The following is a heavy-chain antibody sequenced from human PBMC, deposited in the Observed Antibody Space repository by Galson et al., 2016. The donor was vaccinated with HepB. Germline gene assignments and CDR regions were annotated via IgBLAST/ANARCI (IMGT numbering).Heavy chain of an antibody. CDR1: GFTITRYN. D-gene: IGHD6-13*01. Sequence: SLRLSCATSGFTITRYNMNWVRQAPGKGLEWVSSISSGSRYIYYADSVKGRFTISRDNVKKSLYLQMNSLRPEDTAVYYCARVREQQLLDAFDIWGQGTMVTVSS. V-gene: IGHV3-21*01. J-gene: IGHJ3*02. CDR3: ARVREQQLLDAFDI. CDR2: ISSGSRYI.